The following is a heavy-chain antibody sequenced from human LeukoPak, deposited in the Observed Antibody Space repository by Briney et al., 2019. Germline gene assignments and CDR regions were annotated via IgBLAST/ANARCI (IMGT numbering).Heavy chain of an antibody. V-gene: IGHV1-2*02. Sequence: ASVKVSCKASGYTFANSYINWVRQATGQGLEWMGWVNPNTGGTDYAQKFQGRVTMTRDTSINTAYMELSRLGSDDTAMYYCARGSAMDYWGQGTLVTVSS. CDR2: VNPNTGGT. J-gene: IGHJ4*02. CDR1: GYTFANSY. CDR3: ARGSAMDY. D-gene: IGHD2-2*01.